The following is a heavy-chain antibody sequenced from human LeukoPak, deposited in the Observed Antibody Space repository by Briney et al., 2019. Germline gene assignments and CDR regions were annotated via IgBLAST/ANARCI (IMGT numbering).Heavy chain of an antibody. V-gene: IGHV4-61*02. J-gene: IGHJ4*02. D-gene: IGHD6-13*01. Sequence: SETLSLTCTVSGCSISSGSYYWSWIRQPAGKGLEWIGRIYSSGSTNYNPSLKSRVTISVDTSKNQFSLKLSSVTAADTAVYYCARGGSSWYFFFDYWGQGTLVTVSS. CDR3: ARGGSSWYFFFDY. CDR1: GCSISSGSYY. CDR2: IYSSGST.